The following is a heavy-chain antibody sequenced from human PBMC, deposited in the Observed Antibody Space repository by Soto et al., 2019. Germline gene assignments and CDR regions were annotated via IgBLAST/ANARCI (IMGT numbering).Heavy chain of an antibody. CDR1: GAARSSGGYF. J-gene: IGHJ5*02. Sequence: PSESLSVTCTVSGAARSSGGYFYTCFLQPPGKGLEWLGYIYYIGGTNYNPSLKSRVTISLDKSKSQFSLRLISVTAADTAVYYCTREQSDDHYFDPWGQGTLVTVSS. CDR3: TREQSDDHYFDP. V-gene: IGHV4-61*08. CDR2: IYYIGGT. D-gene: IGHD1-1*01.